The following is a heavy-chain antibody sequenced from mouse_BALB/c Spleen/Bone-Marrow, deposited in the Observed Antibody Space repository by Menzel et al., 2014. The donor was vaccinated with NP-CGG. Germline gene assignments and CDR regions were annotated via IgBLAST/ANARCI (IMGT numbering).Heavy chain of an antibody. CDR3: VRDDGFYGLDR. CDR2: INNNGGKT. V-gene: IGHV5-6-3*01. Sequence: EVQLVESGGGLVQPGGSLKLSCAASGLTFSNHGMSWVRQTPDKRLDLVATINNNGGKTYSTDSVKGRFTISRDNAKNTLYLQMSSLKSEDTAMYYCVRDDGFYGLDRWGQGTSVTVSS. D-gene: IGHD1-1*01. J-gene: IGHJ4*01. CDR1: GLTFSNHG.